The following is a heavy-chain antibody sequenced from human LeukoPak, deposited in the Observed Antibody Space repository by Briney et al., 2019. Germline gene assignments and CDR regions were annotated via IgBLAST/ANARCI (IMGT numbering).Heavy chain of an antibody. CDR2: IDQYGDEI. D-gene: IGHD6-19*01. Sequence: PGGSLRLSCAASGFTFGSHWMSWVRQAPGKGLEWVANIDQYGDEIYYVDSVRGRFTISRDNAKSSLYLQLNSLRAEDTAVYYCAREGSGWYTTPLNAFDIWGQGTMVTVSS. V-gene: IGHV3-7*01. CDR1: GFTFGSHW. CDR3: AREGSGWYTTPLNAFDI. J-gene: IGHJ3*02.